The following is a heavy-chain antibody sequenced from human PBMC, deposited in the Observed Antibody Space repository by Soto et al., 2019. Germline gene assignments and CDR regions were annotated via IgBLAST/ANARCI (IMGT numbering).Heavy chain of an antibody. Sequence: SETLSLTCTVSGGSISSYYWSWIRQPPGKGLEWIGYIYYSGSTNYNPSLKSRVTISVDTSKNQFSLKLSSVTAADTAVYYCARHSGQYDFWSGYSSNNWFYPWGQGTLVTVSS. J-gene: IGHJ5*02. V-gene: IGHV4-59*08. CDR2: IYYSGST. D-gene: IGHD3-3*01. CDR1: GGSISSYY. CDR3: ARHSGQYDFWSGYSSNNWFYP.